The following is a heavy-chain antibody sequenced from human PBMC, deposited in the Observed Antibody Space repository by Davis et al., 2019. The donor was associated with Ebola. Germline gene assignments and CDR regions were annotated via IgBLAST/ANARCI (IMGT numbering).Heavy chain of an antibody. V-gene: IGHV1-18*01. D-gene: IGHD1-26*01. CDR2: ISAYNGNT. J-gene: IGHJ4*02. CDR3: ARGSGPPVRSYSSDY. CDR1: GYTFTSYG. Sequence: ASVKVSCKASGYTFTSYGISWVRQAPGQGLEWMGWISAYNGNTNYAQKLQGRVTMTTDTSTSTAYMELRSLRSDDTAVYYCARGSGPPVRSYSSDYWGQGTLVTVSS.